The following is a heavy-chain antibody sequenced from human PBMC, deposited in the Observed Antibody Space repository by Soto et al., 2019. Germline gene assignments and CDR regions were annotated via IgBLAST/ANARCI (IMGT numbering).Heavy chain of an antibody. CDR1: GGSFSGYY. Sequence: SETLYITSAVYGGSFSGYYWSWIRQHPGKGLEWIGEINHSGSTNYNPSLKSRVTISVDTSKNQFSLKLSSVTAADTAVYYCARVPSRSYCSGGSCYASSSEYFQHWGQGTLVTVSS. CDR2: INHSGST. J-gene: IGHJ1*01. V-gene: IGHV4-34*09. D-gene: IGHD2-15*01. CDR3: ARVPSRSYCSGGSCYASSSEYFQH.